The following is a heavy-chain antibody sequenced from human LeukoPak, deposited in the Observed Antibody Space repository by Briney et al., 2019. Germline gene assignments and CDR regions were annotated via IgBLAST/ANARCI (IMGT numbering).Heavy chain of an antibody. D-gene: IGHD3-10*02. CDR3: AELGITMIGGV. V-gene: IGHV3-48*03. CDR1: GFIFSSYE. J-gene: IGHJ6*04. CDR2: ISSSGSTI. Sequence: GGSLRLSCAASGFIFSSYEMNWVRQAPGKGLEWVSYISSSGSTINYADSVKGRFTISRDNAKNSLYLQMNSLRAEDTAVYYCAELGITMIGGVWGKGTTVTISS.